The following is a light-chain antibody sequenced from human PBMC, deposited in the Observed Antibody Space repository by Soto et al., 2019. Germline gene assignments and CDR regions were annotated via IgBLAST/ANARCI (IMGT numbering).Light chain of an antibody. CDR3: TSFAPGRIYV. Sequence: QSALTQPASVSWSPGHSITISCSGTSSYIGAYDYVSWYQQHPGIATKLIIYEVSHRFSGLSYRFSGSKSGNTASLTISGLKAEDEGDYYCTSFAPGRIYVFGSGTKLTVL. CDR1: SSYIGAYDY. CDR2: EVS. J-gene: IGLJ1*01. V-gene: IGLV2-14*03.